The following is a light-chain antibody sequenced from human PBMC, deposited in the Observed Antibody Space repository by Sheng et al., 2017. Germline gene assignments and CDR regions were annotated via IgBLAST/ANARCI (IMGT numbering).Light chain of an antibody. J-gene: IGKJ2*01. Sequence: DIQMTQSPSSLSASVGDSVTITCRASQRIGSYLSWYQKKPGKPLKLLIYSASSLQSGVPPRFSASGSGTDFTLTITSLQPEDFATYYCQQSYSTPYMYTFGQGTKLEIK. CDR3: QQSYSTPYMYT. V-gene: IGKV1-39*01. CDR2: SAS. CDR1: QRIGSY.